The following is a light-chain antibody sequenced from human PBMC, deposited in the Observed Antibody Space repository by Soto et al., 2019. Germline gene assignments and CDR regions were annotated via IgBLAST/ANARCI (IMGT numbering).Light chain of an antibody. CDR3: QQYIRYPLT. CDR1: QSISSW. Sequence: DIQMTQSPSTLSASVGARVTITCRASQSISSWLAWYQQKPEKAPKLLIYKASSLESGVPSRFSATGSGTEITLTISTLQPDDFAAYYCQQYIRYPLTFGQGTRLEI. J-gene: IGKJ5*01. CDR2: KAS. V-gene: IGKV1-5*03.